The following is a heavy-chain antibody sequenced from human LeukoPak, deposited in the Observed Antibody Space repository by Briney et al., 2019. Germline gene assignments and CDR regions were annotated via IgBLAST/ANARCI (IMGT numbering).Heavy chain of an antibody. CDR1: GFTFSSCW. D-gene: IGHD1-26*01. CDR3: ASSGSNGY. CDR2: INSDGSRT. J-gene: IGHJ4*02. Sequence: GGSLRLSCAASGFTFSSCWMHWVRQAPGKGVVWVSRINSDGSRTMYADSVKGRFTISRDNAKNTLYLQMNSLRAEDTAVYYCASSGSNGYWGQGTLVTVSS. V-gene: IGHV3-74*03.